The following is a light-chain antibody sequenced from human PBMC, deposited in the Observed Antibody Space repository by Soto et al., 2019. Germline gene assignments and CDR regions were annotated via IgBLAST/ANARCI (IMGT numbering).Light chain of an antibody. Sequence: DIQMTQSPSSLSASVGDRVTIACRASQGIRNDLNWYQQKPEKAPKRLIYAASSLDSGVPSRFSGSGYETEFTLTISDLQPEDFATYYCLQHNSFPPWTFGQGTKVEVK. V-gene: IGKV1-17*02. CDR2: AAS. J-gene: IGKJ1*01. CDR1: QGIRND. CDR3: LQHNSFPPWT.